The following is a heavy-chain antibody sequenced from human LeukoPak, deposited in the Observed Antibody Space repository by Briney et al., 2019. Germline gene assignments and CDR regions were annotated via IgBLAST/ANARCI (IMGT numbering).Heavy chain of an antibody. V-gene: IGHV4-61*05. J-gene: IGHJ5*02. Sequence: SETLSLTCTVSGGSISSSSYYWGWIRQPSGKGLEWIGYIYYSGSTNYNPSLKSRVTISVDTSKNQFSLHLSSVTPDDTAVYYCARQGVRYKYRSGWLTYNWFDPWGQGTLVNVSS. CDR3: ARQGVRYKYRSGWLTYNWFDP. CDR2: IYYSGST. D-gene: IGHD6-19*01. CDR1: GGSISSSSYY.